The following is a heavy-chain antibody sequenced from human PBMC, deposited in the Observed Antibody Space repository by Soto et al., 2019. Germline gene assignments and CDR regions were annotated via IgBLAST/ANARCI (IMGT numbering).Heavy chain of an antibody. CDR1: GFTFSSYA. J-gene: IGHJ4*02. CDR3: AKEGYYGSGSSGSGDY. D-gene: IGHD3-10*01. Sequence: GGSLRLSCAASGFTFSSYAMSWVRQAPGKGLEWVSAISGSGGSTYYADSVKGRFTISRDNSKNTLYLQMNSLRAEDTAVYYCAKEGYYGSGSSGSGDYWGQGTLVTVSS. V-gene: IGHV3-23*01. CDR2: ISGSGGST.